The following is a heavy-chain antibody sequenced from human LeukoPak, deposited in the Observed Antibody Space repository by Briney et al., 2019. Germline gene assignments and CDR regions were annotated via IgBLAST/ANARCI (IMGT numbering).Heavy chain of an antibody. CDR3: ARHLSGSGHVDY. Sequence: ASVKVSCKASGYTFTSYGFTWVRQAPGQGLEWMGWISTYNGNTNYAQKLQGRATLTTDTSTSTAYMELRSLRSDDTAVYYCARHLSGSGHVDYWGQGTLVTVSS. V-gene: IGHV1-18*01. CDR2: ISTYNGNT. CDR1: GYTFTSYG. J-gene: IGHJ4*02. D-gene: IGHD3-3*01.